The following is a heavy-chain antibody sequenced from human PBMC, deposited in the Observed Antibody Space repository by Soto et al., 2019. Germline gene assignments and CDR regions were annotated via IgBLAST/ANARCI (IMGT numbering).Heavy chain of an antibody. Sequence: SETLSLTCTVSGGSISSGGYYWSWIRQHPGKGLEWIGYIYYSGSTYYNPSLKSRVTISVDTSKNQFSLKLSSVTAADTAVYYCAREKAGVRGVIITRGAFDIWGQGTMVTVSS. J-gene: IGHJ3*02. CDR2: IYYSGST. V-gene: IGHV4-31*03. CDR3: AREKAGVRGVIITRGAFDI. CDR1: GGSISSGGYY. D-gene: IGHD3-10*01.